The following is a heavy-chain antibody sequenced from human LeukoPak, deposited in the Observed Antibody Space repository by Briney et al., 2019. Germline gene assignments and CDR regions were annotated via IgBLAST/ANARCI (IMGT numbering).Heavy chain of an antibody. CDR2: ISDDGTNR. Sequence: GRSLRLSCAVSGFTFSTYGMHWVRQAPGKGLEWVALISDDGTNRYADSVKGRFTISRDNSENTVYLQMNSLRAEDAAVYYCVKDMPDYDSPYFDYWGQGSLVTVSS. CDR3: VKDMPDYDSPYFDY. V-gene: IGHV3-30*18. CDR1: GFTFSTYG. J-gene: IGHJ4*02. D-gene: IGHD3-22*01.